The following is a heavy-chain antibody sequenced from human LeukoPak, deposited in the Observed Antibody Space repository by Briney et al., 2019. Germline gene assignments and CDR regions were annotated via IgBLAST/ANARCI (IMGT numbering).Heavy chain of an antibody. V-gene: IGHV1-8*01. CDR2: MNPNGGNI. D-gene: IGHD3-10*01. Sequence: ASVKVSPKASGYTFTSYDINWVRQATGQGLEWRGGMNPNGGNIGYAQKYQGRVTMTRNTSISTAYMDLSSLRSEDTAVYYCARVVGNYYGSGNYWFDPWGQGTRDTVSS. CDR3: ARVVGNYYGSGNYWFDP. J-gene: IGHJ5*02. CDR1: GYTFTSYD.